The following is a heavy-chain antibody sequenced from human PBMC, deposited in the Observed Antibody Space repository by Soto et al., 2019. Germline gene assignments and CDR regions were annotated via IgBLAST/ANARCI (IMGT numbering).Heavy chain of an antibody. CDR2: IVVGSGNT. CDR3: ATVQLERPEKTDY. V-gene: IGHV1-58*01. D-gene: IGHD1-1*01. CDR1: GFTFTSSA. J-gene: IGHJ4*02. Sequence: SVKVSCKASGFTFTSSAVQWVRQARGQRLEWIGWIVVGSGNTNYAQKFQERVTITRDMSTSTAYMELSSLRSEDTAVYYCATVQLERPEKTDYWGQGTLVTAPQ.